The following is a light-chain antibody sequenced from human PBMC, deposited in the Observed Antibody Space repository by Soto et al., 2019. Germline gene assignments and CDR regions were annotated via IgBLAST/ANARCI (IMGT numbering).Light chain of an antibody. J-gene: IGKJ5*01. CDR2: LGS. V-gene: IGKV2-28*01. CDR3: MQALQTPT. CDR1: QSLLHSDGYKY. Sequence: DIVMTQSPRSLPVTPGEPASISCRSSQSLLHSDGYKYLDWYLQKPGQSPQLLIYLGSNRASGVPDRFSGSGSATDFTLTISRVEVEDVGVYYCMQALQTPTFGQGTRLEIK.